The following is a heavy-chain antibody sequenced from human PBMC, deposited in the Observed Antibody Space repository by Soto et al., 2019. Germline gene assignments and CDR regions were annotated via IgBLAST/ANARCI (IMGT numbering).Heavy chain of an antibody. CDR3: ARRDYSHNYFDP. V-gene: IGHV1-69*01. CDR2: IIPMFGSP. Sequence: HLVQSGAEVKKPGSSVKVSCKASGGTFSSDGITWLRQAPGQGLEWMGGIIPMFGSPHYAEKFEGRVKSSADQSTTTVHMEVRSLESEDTAVYYCARRDYSHNYFDPWGQGTLVTVSS. J-gene: IGHJ5*02. D-gene: IGHD3-22*01. CDR1: GGTFSSDG.